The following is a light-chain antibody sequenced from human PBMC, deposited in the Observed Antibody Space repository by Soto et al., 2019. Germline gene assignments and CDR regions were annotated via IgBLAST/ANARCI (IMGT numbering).Light chain of an antibody. CDR3: LQDYNYPWT. V-gene: IGKV1-6*01. Sequence: IQMTQSPSSLSASVGDRLTITGRASQGIRDDLGWYQQKPGKAPNLLIYAASILQSGVPSRFSASGSGTDFTLTISSLQPEDFATYYCLQDYNYPWTFGQGTKVDIK. J-gene: IGKJ1*01. CDR1: QGIRDD. CDR2: AAS.